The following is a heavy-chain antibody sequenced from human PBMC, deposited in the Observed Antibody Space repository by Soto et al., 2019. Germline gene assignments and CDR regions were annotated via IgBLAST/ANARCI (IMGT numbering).Heavy chain of an antibody. J-gene: IGHJ4*02. CDR3: AKKRVLVPAMYHFDY. CDR2: ISGDGGTT. CDR1: GFTFSSYA. D-gene: IGHD2-2*01. Sequence: EVQLLESGGGLVQPGGSLRLSCAASGFTFSSYAMNWVRQAPGKGLEWVSIISGDGGTTSYADSLKGRFTISRDNSKNTLYLQMNSLRAEDTAVYYCAKKRVLVPAMYHFDYWGQGTLVTVSS. V-gene: IGHV3-23*01.